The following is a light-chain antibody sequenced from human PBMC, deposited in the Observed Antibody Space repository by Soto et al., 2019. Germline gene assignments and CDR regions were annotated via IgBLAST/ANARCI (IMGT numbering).Light chain of an antibody. CDR2: DAS. CDR3: QRRSNWPPWT. V-gene: IGKV3-11*01. CDR1: QSVSSY. J-gene: IGKJ1*01. Sequence: EIGLTLSPATLSLSTGERATLSCRASQSVSSYLAWYQQKPGQAPRLLIYDASNRATGIPARFSGSGSGTDFTLTISSLEPEDFAVYYCQRRSNWPPWTFGQGTKVDI.